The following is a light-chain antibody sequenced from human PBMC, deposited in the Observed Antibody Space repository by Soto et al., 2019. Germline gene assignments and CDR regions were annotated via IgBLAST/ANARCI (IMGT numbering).Light chain of an antibody. Sequence: EIVMTQSPATLSMSPGERATLSCMASQSISSNLAWYQQRPGQAPRLLIYGASTRATCIPARFSGSGSGTEFTLTISSLQSEEFAVYYCKQYGSSPTCGEGTRREIK. J-gene: IGKJ5*01. CDR3: KQYGSSPT. V-gene: IGKV3-15*01. CDR2: GAS. CDR1: QSISSN.